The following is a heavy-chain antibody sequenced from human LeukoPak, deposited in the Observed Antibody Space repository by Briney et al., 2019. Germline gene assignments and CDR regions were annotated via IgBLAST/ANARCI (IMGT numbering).Heavy chain of an antibody. Sequence: GGSLRLSCAASGFTFSSYAMHWVRQAPGKGLEWVAVISYDGSNKYYADSVKGRFTISRDNPKNTLYLQMNSLRAEDTAVYYCAPLVRGSDYGGKGTLVTVSS. CDR1: GFTFSSYA. J-gene: IGHJ4*02. D-gene: IGHD6-13*01. CDR3: APLVRGSDY. CDR2: ISYDGSNK. V-gene: IGHV3-30*04.